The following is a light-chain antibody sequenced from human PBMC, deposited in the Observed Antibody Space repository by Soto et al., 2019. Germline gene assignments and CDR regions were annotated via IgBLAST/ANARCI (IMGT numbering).Light chain of an antibody. J-gene: IGKJ2*01. Sequence: DIPMTQSPSTLSASVGDRVSITCRASQSISTWLAWYQQKPGKAPKVLIYNASNLQSGVPSRFSGSGSGTEFTLPISSLQPDDVATYYCQQYYSHYTFGQGTKLEIE. CDR3: QQYYSHYT. CDR2: NAS. CDR1: QSISTW. V-gene: IGKV1-5*03.